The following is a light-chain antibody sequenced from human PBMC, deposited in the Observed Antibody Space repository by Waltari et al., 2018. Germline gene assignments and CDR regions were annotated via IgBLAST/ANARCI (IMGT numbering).Light chain of an antibody. V-gene: IGKV2-28*01. Sequence: DIVMTQSPLFLPVTPGKPASISCRSSQILLHSNGYKYLDWYLLRPGHSPQLLFYLTSHRASGVPDRFSASGAGTEFTLKISRVEAEDVGIYYCMQSLQSLVTFGPGTKLEIK. CDR3: MQSLQSLVT. CDR2: LTS. CDR1: QILLHSNGYKY. J-gene: IGKJ2*01.